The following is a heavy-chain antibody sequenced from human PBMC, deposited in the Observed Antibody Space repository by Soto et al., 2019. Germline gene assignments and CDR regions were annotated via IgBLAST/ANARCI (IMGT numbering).Heavy chain of an antibody. CDR3: ARDPASWRYYDSSGYYYHPNWFDP. D-gene: IGHD3-22*01. CDR1: GGSISSYY. CDR2: IYYSGST. Sequence: SETLSLTCTVSGGSISSYYWSWIRQPPGKGLEWIGYIYYSGSTNYNPSLKSRVTISVDTSKNQFSLKLSSVTAADTAVYYCARDPASWRYYDSSGYYYHPNWFDPWGQGTLVTVSS. J-gene: IGHJ5*02. V-gene: IGHV4-59*01.